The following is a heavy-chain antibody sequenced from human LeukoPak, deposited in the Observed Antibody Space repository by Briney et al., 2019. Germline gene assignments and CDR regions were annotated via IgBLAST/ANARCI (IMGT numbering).Heavy chain of an antibody. CDR2: INHSGST. CDR3: ARRAGVATISKRKTSPSPGGGGIDY. Sequence: SETLSLTCAVYGGSFSGYYWSWIRQPPGKGLEWIGEINHSGSTNYNPSLKSRVTISVDTSKNQFSLKLSSVTAADTAVYYCARRAGVATISKRKTSPSPGGGGIDYWGQGTLVTVSS. V-gene: IGHV4-34*01. J-gene: IGHJ4*02. CDR1: GGSFSGYY. D-gene: IGHD5-12*01.